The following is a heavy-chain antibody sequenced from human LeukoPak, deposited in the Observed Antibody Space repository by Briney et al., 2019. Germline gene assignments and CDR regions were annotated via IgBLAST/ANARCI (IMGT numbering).Heavy chain of an antibody. CDR3: AAELDITMVRGVIISAGFDP. CDR2: IVVGSGNT. Sequence: GASVKVSCKASGFIFTSSAMQWVRQARGQRLEWIGWIVVGSGNTNYAQKFQERVTITRDMSTSTAYMELSSLRSEDTAVYYCAAELDITMVRGVIISAGFDPWGQGTLVTVSS. V-gene: IGHV1-58*02. D-gene: IGHD3-10*01. CDR1: GFIFTSSA. J-gene: IGHJ5*02.